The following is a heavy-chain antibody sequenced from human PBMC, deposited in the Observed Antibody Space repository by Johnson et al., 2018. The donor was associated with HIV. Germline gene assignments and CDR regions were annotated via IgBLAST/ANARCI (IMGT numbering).Heavy chain of an antibody. D-gene: IGHD1-1*01. CDR3: ASEAGGGLQRGAFDI. J-gene: IGHJ3*02. Sequence: VESGGGVVKPGRSLRLSCAASGFTFSSMHWDRQAPGKGLEWVAVISHDGSNKYYADSVKGRFTISRDNSKNTLYLQMNSLRAEDRAVYYCASEAGGGLQRGAFDIWGQGTVVTVSS. CDR1: GFTFSS. CDR2: ISHDGSNK. V-gene: IGHV3-30*03.